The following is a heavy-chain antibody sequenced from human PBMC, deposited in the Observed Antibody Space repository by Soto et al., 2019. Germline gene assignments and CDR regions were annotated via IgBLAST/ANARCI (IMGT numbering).Heavy chain of an antibody. Sequence: EVQLVESGGGLVQPGRSLRLSCAASGFTFDDYAMHWVRQAPGKGLEWVSGISWNSGSIGYADSVKGRFTISRDNAKNSLYLQMNSLRAEDTALYYCARDNDGDYYYYYQDVWGKGTTVTVSS. CDR2: ISWNSGSI. J-gene: IGHJ6*03. D-gene: IGHD4-17*01. V-gene: IGHV3-9*01. CDR1: GFTFDDYA. CDR3: ARDNDGDYYYYYQDV.